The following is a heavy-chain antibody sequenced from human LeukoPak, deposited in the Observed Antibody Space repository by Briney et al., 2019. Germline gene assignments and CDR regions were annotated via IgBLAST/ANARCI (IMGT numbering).Heavy chain of an antibody. CDR3: ARDGITGTTDYYYYYMDV. CDR1: GGSISSGGYY. J-gene: IGHJ6*03. V-gene: IGHV4-31*03. Sequence: SETLSLTCTVSGGSISSGGYYWSWIRQHPGKGLEWIGYIYYSGSTYYNPSLKSRVTISVDTSKNQFSLKLSSVTAADTAVYYCARDGITGTTDYYYYYMDVWGKGTTVTVSS. D-gene: IGHD1-7*01. CDR2: IYYSGST.